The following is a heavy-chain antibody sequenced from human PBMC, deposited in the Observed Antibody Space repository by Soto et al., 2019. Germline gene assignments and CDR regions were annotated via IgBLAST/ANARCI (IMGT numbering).Heavy chain of an antibody. D-gene: IGHD2-2*02. CDR2: ISGSGGST. J-gene: IGHJ6*02. CDR1: GFTFSSYA. Sequence: EVQLLESGGGLVQPGGSLRLSCAASGFTFSSYAMSWVRQAPGKGLEWVSAISGSGGSTYYADSVKGRFTISRDKSKNTLYLQMNSLRAEDTAVYYCAKDLYCSSTSCYIKYGMDVWGQGTTVTVSS. CDR3: AKDLYCSSTSCYIKYGMDV. V-gene: IGHV3-23*01.